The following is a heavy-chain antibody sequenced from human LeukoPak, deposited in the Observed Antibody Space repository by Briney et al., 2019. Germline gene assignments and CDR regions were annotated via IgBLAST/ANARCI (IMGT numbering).Heavy chain of an antibody. J-gene: IGHJ4*02. V-gene: IGHV4-39*07. CDR2: TFYNGRT. D-gene: IGHD3-22*01. CDR3: ARKRMRYYYDSSGYYQPNDY. CDR1: GDSISGSSYY. Sequence: SETLSLTCTVSGDSISGSSYYWGWIRQPPGKGLEWIGSTFYNGRTYYKPSLKSRVTISVDTSKNQFSLKLSSVTAADTAMYYCARKRMRYYYDSSGYYQPNDYWGQGTLVTVSS.